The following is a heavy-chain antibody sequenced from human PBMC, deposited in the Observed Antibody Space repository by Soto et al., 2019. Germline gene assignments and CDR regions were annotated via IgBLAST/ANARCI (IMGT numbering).Heavy chain of an antibody. V-gene: IGHV3-48*02. CDR1: GFNFKTYS. CDR3: ATLQLGREEIFDS. Sequence: EVQLVESGRGLVQPGGSLRLSCAASGFNFKTYSMNWVRQAPGKGLEWVSYISETSIAIYYRDSVKGRFTISRDNARNTLYLQMNSLRDEDTAVYYCATLQLGREEIFDSWGQGTLVTVSS. D-gene: IGHD1-1*01. J-gene: IGHJ4*02. CDR2: ISETSIAI.